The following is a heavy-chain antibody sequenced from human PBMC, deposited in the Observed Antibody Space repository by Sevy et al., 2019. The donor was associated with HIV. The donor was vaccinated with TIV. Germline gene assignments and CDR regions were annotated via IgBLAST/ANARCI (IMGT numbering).Heavy chain of an antibody. CDR3: ARGRGSSGFTDY. D-gene: IGHD6-19*01. CDR2: ISYDGSNK. J-gene: IGHJ4*02. Sequence: GGSLRLSCAASGFTFSSYAMHWVRQAPGKGREWVAVISYDGSNKYYADSVKGRFTISRDNSKNTLYLQMNSLRAEDTAVYYCARGRGSSGFTDYWGQGTLVTVSS. V-gene: IGHV3-30-3*01. CDR1: GFTFSSYA.